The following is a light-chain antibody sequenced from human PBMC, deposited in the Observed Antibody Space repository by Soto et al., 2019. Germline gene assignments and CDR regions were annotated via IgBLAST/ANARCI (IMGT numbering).Light chain of an antibody. CDR3: SSYTSSSTVV. J-gene: IGLJ2*01. V-gene: IGLV2-14*03. Sequence: QSALTQPASVSGSPGQSITISCTGTSSDVGGSNYVSWYQHHPGKAPKLMIYDVSNRPSGVSNRFSGSKSGNTASLTISGLQAEDEADYYCSSYTSSSTVVFGGGTQLTVL. CDR2: DVS. CDR1: SSDVGGSNY.